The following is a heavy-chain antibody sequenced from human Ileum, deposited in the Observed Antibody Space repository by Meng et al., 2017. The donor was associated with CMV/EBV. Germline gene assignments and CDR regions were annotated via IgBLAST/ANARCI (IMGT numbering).Heavy chain of an antibody. J-gene: IGHJ4*02. CDR3: ARERPRGTAMASIDY. CDR2: ISTSGST. Sequence: QRQQPGPGLVKPSQPRPLPCPAVAVSISSFFGSWTGPPAGKGLEWIGLISTSGSTNYNPSLKSRVTMSVDTSKNQFSLTLSSVTAADTAVYYCARERPRGTAMASIDYWGQGTLVTVSS. CDR1: AVSISSFF. V-gene: IGHV4-4*07. D-gene: IGHD5-18*01.